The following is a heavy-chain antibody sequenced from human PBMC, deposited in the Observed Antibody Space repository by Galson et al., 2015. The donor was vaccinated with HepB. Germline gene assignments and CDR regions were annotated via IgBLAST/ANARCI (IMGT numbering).Heavy chain of an antibody. CDR1: GLSLTNTEMA. Sequence: PALVKPTQTLTLTCTVVGLSLTNTEMAVSWIRQPPGKALEWLAHIFSNDEESYSTSLKSRLTISKDTSKNQVVLIMTNMDPVDTGTYYCTHIKRGAATAFDIWGQGTMVTVSS. D-gene: IGHD6-25*01. V-gene: IGHV2-26*01. CDR3: THIKRGAATAFDI. J-gene: IGHJ3*02. CDR2: IFSNDEE.